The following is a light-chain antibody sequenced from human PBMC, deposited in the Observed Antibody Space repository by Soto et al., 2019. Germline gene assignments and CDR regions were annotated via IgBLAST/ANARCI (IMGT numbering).Light chain of an antibody. CDR2: AGS. V-gene: IGKV1-39*01. J-gene: IGKJ4*01. CDR1: QTIVRA. Sequence: DIQMTQSTSSLSASVGDSVTITCRASQTIVRALNWYQQKPGKAPKLLIYAGSILQSGVPSRFSGSGSGTDFILTISSLQPEDFATYYCQQSYTTPTFGGGTKVDIK. CDR3: QQSYTTPT.